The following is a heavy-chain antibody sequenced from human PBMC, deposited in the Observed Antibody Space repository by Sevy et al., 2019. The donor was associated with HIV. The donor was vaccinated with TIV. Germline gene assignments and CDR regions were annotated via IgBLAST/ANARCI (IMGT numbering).Heavy chain of an antibody. D-gene: IGHD2-15*01. CDR1: GFTFSSYS. CDR2: ISSSSSTI. J-gene: IGHJ6*02. V-gene: IGHV3-48*02. CDR3: ARGEYGGNPFYYYGIDV. Sequence: GGSLRLSCAASGFTFSSYSMNWVRQAPGKGLEWVSYISSSSSTIYYADSVKGRFTISRDNAKNSLYLQMNSLRDEDTAVYYCARGEYGGNPFYYYGIDVWGQGTTVTVSS.